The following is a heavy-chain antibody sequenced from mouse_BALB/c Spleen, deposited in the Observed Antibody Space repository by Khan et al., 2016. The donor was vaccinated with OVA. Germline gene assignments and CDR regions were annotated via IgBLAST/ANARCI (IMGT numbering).Heavy chain of an antibody. CDR3: ACIRFYDRYSFFDY. CDR2: ISYSGSP. J-gene: IGHJ2*01. D-gene: IGHD2-14*01. CDR1: AYSITSDYA. V-gene: IGHV3-2*02. Sequence: EVQLQESGPGLVKPSQSLSLTCTVTAYSITSDYAWTWIRQFPGNKLEWLGYISYSGSPSYNPSLQSRISITRATSNNQFFLPLISATTEDTATYYCACIRFYDRYSFFDYWGQGTTLTVSS.